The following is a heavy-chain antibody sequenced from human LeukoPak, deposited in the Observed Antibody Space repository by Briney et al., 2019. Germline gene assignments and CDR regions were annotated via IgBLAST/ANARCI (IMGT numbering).Heavy chain of an antibody. CDR2: INADTGNT. V-gene: IGHV1-3*01. Sequence: GASVKVSCKASGYTFTAYAMHWVRLAPGQRPEWMGWINADTGNTRYSQEFQGRVTITRDTSASTAYMELSSLKSEDTAVYYCARGVYGDFYFDFWGQGTLVTVSS. J-gene: IGHJ4*02. CDR1: GYTFTAYA. CDR3: ARGVYGDFYFDF. D-gene: IGHD4-17*01.